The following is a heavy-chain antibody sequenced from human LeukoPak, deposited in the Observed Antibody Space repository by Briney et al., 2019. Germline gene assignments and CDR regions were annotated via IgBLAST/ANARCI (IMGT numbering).Heavy chain of an antibody. V-gene: IGHV3-21*01. CDR3: ARVSDYDSSGYYYWYYFDY. D-gene: IGHD3-22*01. CDR2: ISSSSSYI. J-gene: IGHJ4*02. CDR1: GFTFSSYS. Sequence: GGSLRLSCAASGFTFSSYSTNWVRQAPGKGLEWVSSISSSSSYIYYADSVKGRFTISRDNAKNSLYLQMNSLRAEDTAVYYCARVSDYDSSGYYYWYYFDYWGQGTLVTVSS.